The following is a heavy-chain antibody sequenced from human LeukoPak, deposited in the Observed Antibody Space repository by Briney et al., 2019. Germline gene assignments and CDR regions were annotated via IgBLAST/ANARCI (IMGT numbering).Heavy chain of an antibody. D-gene: IGHD6-19*01. CDR3: ARAKIAVAGAFDY. CDR2: INHSGST. Sequence: SETLSLTCAVYGGSFSGYYWSWIRQPPGKGLEWIGEINHSGSTNYNPSLKSRVTISVDTSKNQFSLKLSSVTAADTAVYYCARAKIAVAGAFDYWGQGTLVTVSS. CDR1: GGSFSGYY. J-gene: IGHJ4*02. V-gene: IGHV4-34*01.